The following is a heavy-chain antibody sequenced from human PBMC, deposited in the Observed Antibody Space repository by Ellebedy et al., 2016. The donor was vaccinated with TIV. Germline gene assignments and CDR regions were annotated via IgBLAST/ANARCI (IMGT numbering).Heavy chain of an antibody. V-gene: IGHV4-31*03. CDR1: GGSISSGGYY. CDR2: IYYSGST. D-gene: IGHD3-10*01. J-gene: IGHJ3*02. Sequence: LRLSXTVSGGSISSGGYYWSWIRQYPGKGLEWIGYIYYSGSTYYNPSLKSRVTISVDTSKNQFSLKLSSVTAADTAVYYCASLTSGSYYGLDAFDIWGQGTMVTVSS. CDR3: ASLTSGSYYGLDAFDI.